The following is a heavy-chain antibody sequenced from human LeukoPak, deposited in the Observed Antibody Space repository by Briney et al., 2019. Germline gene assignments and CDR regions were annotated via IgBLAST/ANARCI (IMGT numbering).Heavy chain of an antibody. J-gene: IGHJ4*02. CDR2: IYYSGST. D-gene: IGHD2-15*01. V-gene: IGHV4-59*12. CDR1: GGSISSYY. CDR3: ASRYCSGGSCYPIDY. Sequence: SETLSLTCTVSGGSISSYYWSWIRQPPGKGLEWIGYIYYSGSTNYNPSLKSRVTISVDTSKNQFSLKLSSVTAADTAVYYCASRYCSGGSCYPIDYWGQGTLVTVSS.